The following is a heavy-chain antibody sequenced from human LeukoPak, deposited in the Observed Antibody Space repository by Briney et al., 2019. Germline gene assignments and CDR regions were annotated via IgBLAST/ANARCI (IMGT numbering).Heavy chain of an antibody. V-gene: IGHV1-8*01. CDR2: MNPNSGNI. CDR3: ARGVMTYYYMDV. Sequence: ASVKVSCKASGYTFTSYDINWVRQATGQGLEWMGWMNPNSGNIGYAQKFQGRVTMTRNTSISTAYMELSSLRSEDTAVYYCARGVMTYYYMDVWGKGTTVTVSS. CDR1: GYTFTSYD. J-gene: IGHJ6*03. D-gene: IGHD2-21*01.